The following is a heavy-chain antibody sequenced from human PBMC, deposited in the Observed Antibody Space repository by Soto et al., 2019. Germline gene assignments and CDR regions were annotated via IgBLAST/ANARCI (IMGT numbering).Heavy chain of an antibody. J-gene: IGHJ4*02. CDR3: ARDSPPPRE. CDR2: ISAYIGNT. Sequence: QVQLVQSGAEVKQPGASVKVSCKASGYTFTNYHITWVRQAPGQGFGWMGWISAYIGNTNYAQKPQGRVTMTTDTSTSTAYMELRSLRSDDTAVYYCARDSPPPREWGQGTLVTVSS. CDR1: GYTFTNYH. V-gene: IGHV1-18*01.